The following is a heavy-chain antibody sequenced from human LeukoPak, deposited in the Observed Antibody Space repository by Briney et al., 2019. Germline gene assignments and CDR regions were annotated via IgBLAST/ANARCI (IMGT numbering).Heavy chain of an antibody. Sequence: GASVKVSCKASGYTFTGYYMHWVRQAPGQGLEWMGWINPNSGGTNYAQKFQGRVTMTRDTSISTAYMELSRLRSDDTAVYYCARDFGSGYDPTYYYYYMDVWGKGTTVTISS. CDR3: ARDFGSGYDPTYYYYYMDV. D-gene: IGHD5-12*01. J-gene: IGHJ6*03. CDR2: INPNSGGT. V-gene: IGHV1-2*02. CDR1: GYTFTGYY.